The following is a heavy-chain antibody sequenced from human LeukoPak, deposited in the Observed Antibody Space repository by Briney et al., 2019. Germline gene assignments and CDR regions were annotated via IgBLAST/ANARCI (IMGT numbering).Heavy chain of an antibody. CDR3: ARARYDFWSGYYSGTEALDP. Sequence: HPGGSLRLSCAASGFTFSSYSMNWVRQAPGKGLEWVSYISSSSSTIYYADSVKGRFTISRDNAKNSLYLQMNSLRAEDTAVYYCARARYDFWSGYYSGTEALDPWGQGTLVTVSS. CDR1: GFTFSSYS. CDR2: ISSSSSTI. V-gene: IGHV3-48*01. D-gene: IGHD3-3*01. J-gene: IGHJ5*02.